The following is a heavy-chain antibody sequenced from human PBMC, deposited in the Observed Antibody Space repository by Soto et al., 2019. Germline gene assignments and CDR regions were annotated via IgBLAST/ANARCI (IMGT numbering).Heavy chain of an antibody. D-gene: IGHD5-12*01. J-gene: IGHJ4*02. V-gene: IGHV3-74*01. Sequence: GGSLRPSCAASGFTFSSYWMHWVRQAPGKGLVWVSRINSDGSSTSYADSVKGRFTISRDNAKNTLYLQMNSLRAEDTAVYYCGREIREYSGYDGYFDYWGQGTLVTVSS. CDR1: GFTFSSYW. CDR3: GREIREYSGYDGYFDY. CDR2: INSDGSST.